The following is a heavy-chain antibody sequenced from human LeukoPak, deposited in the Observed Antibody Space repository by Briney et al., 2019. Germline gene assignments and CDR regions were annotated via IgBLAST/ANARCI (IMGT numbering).Heavy chain of an antibody. CDR3: ARSSVVTAMVHLDY. J-gene: IGHJ4*02. Sequence: SVKVSCKASGGTFSSYAISWVRQAPGQGLEWMGGIIPIFGTTNYAQKFQGRVTITADKSTSTAYMELSSLRSEDTAVYYCARSSVVTAMVHLDYWGQGTLVTVSS. D-gene: IGHD2-21*02. CDR2: IIPIFGTT. V-gene: IGHV1-69*06. CDR1: GGTFSSYA.